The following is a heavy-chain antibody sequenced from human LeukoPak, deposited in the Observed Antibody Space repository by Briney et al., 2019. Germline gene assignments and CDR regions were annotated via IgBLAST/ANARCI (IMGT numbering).Heavy chain of an antibody. CDR3: AKDRFGDGNYYMDV. J-gene: IGHJ6*03. D-gene: IGHD3-10*01. Sequence: GGSLRLSCAASGFTFDDYTMHWVRQAPGKGLEWVSLISWDGGSTYYADSVKGRFTISRENIKNSLYLQMNSLRTEDTALYYCAKDRFGDGNYYMDVWGKGTTVTVSS. CDR1: GFTFDDYT. V-gene: IGHV3-43*01. CDR2: ISWDGGST.